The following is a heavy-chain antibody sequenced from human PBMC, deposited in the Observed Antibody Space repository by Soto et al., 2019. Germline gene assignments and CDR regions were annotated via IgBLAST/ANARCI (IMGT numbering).Heavy chain of an antibody. CDR2: FSATDGST. Sequence: GGSLRLSCAASGFTFYNYALTWVRQTPGKGLEWVSSFSATDGSTQYEDSVKGRFTISRDNPNSMLYLQMNILRAEDTALYFCAKSMIAAAGTGAFDVWGQGTMVTVSS. V-gene: IGHV3-23*01. CDR1: GFTFYNYA. CDR3: AKSMIAAAGTGAFDV. D-gene: IGHD6-13*01. J-gene: IGHJ3*01.